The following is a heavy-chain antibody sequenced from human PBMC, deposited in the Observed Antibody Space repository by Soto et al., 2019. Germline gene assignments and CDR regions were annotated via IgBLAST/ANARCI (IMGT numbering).Heavy chain of an antibody. J-gene: IGHJ4*02. CDR2: IGVPGDP. V-gene: IGHV3-13*05. D-gene: IGHD6-13*01. CDR1: GFTLSSYD. CDR3: ARGQRAAVGSWDLDS. Sequence: EVQLVESGGGLVQPGGSLRLSCAASGFTLSSYDMHWVRQAAGKTLEWVSAIGVPGDPFYPDSVKGRFTISRENARNSLYLQMNGLRVGDTAVYYCARGQRAAVGSWDLDSWGKGTLVTVSS.